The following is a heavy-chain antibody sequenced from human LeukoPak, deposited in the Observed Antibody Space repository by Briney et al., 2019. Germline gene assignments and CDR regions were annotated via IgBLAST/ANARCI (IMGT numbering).Heavy chain of an antibody. CDR1: GFTFDDYA. J-gene: IGHJ4*02. D-gene: IGHD3-22*01. CDR3: AKDMVETYYYDSSGYYLDY. V-gene: IGHV3-43*02. CDR2: ISGDGGST. Sequence: GGSMRLSCAASGFTFDDYAMHWVRQAPGKGLDWVSLISGDGGSTYYADSVKGRFTISRDNSKNSLYLQMNSLRTEDTAFYYCAKDMVETYYYDSSGYYLDYWGQGTLVTVSS.